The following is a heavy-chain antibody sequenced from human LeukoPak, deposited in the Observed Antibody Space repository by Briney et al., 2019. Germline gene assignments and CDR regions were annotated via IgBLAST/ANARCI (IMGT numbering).Heavy chain of an antibody. Sequence: ASVKVTCKASGYTFTGYYIHWVRQAPGQGLEWMGWMKPNSGDTNYARKFQGRVTMTRDTSISTVYMELSRLRFDPTAVYYCASGRTIFYYYMDVWGKGTTVTISS. J-gene: IGHJ6*03. V-gene: IGHV1-2*02. CDR1: GYTFTGYY. D-gene: IGHD3-3*02. CDR2: MKPNSGDT. CDR3: ASGRTIFYYYMDV.